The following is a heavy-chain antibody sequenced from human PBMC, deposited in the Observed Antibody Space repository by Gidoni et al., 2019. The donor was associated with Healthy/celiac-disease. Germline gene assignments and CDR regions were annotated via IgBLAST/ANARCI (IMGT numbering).Heavy chain of an antibody. CDR2: INHSGST. CDR1: GGSFSGYY. D-gene: IGHD6-6*01. J-gene: IGHJ2*01. CDR3: ARGVGPKVPQRPDWYFDL. Sequence: QVQLQQWGAGLLKPSETLSLTCAVYGGSFSGYYWSWIRQPPGKGLEWIGEINHSGSTNYNPSLKSRVTISVDTSKNQFSLKLSSVTAADTAVYYCARGVGPKVPQRPDWYFDLWGRGTLVTVSS. V-gene: IGHV4-34*01.